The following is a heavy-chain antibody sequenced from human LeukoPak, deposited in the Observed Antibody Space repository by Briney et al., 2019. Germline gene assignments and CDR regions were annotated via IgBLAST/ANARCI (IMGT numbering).Heavy chain of an antibody. D-gene: IGHD6-6*01. CDR3: ARSSSSNAFDI. CDR1: GFTFSSYA. J-gene: IGHJ3*02. V-gene: IGHV3-21*01. CDR2: ISSSSSYI. Sequence: KPGGSLRLSCAASGFTFSSYAMSWVRQAPGKGLEWVSAISSSSSYIYYADSVKGRFTISRDNAKNSLYLQMNSLRAEDTAVYYCARSSSSNAFDIWGQGTMVTVSS.